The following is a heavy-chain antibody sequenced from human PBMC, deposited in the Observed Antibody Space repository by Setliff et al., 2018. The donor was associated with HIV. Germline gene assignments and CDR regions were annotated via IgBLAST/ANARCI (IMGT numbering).Heavy chain of an antibody. V-gene: IGHV3-21*04. J-gene: IGHJ5*02. Sequence: PGGSLRLSCSASGFTFSSHSMSWVRQAPGKGLEWVSFIGTGGSYTSYAESMKGRLTISRDNGKNLLYLQMNNLRAEDTAVYYCAKFPVFKWFGERQGWFDLWGQGTLVTVSS. CDR1: GFTFSSHS. CDR3: AKFPVFKWFGERQGWFDL. D-gene: IGHD3-10*01. CDR2: IGTGGSYT.